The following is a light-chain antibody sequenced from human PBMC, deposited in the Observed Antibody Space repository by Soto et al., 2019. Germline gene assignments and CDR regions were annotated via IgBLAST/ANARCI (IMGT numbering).Light chain of an antibody. Sequence: DIQLTQSPSFLSASVGDRVTITCRASQGINIFLAWFQQKPGKAPNLLISAASTLQSGVPSRFSGSGSETGFTLTITSLQPEDSATCYCQQRNSYPRTFGQGTKVDIK. J-gene: IGKJ2*01. CDR1: QGINIF. CDR2: AAS. V-gene: IGKV1-9*01. CDR3: QQRNSYPRT.